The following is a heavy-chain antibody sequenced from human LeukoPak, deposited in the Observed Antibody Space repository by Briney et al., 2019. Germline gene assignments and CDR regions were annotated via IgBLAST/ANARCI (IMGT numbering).Heavy chain of an antibody. CDR3: AREWAGGKPGYSSSWYYYGMDV. CDR2: INPNSGGT. J-gene: IGHJ6*02. CDR1: GYTFTGYY. Sequence: ASVKVSCKASGYTFTGYYMHWVRQAPGQGLEWMGRINPNSGGTNYAQKFQGRVTMTRDTSISTAYMELSSLRSEDTAVYYCAREWAGGKPGYSSSWYYYGMDVWGQGTTVTVSS. D-gene: IGHD6-13*01. V-gene: IGHV1-2*06.